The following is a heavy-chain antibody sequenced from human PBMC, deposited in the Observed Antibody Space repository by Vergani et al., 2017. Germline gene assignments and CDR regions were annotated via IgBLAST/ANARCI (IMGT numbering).Heavy chain of an antibody. Sequence: VQLVESGGGLVKPGGSLRLSCAASGFTFSSYAMSWVRQAPGKGLEWVSAISGSGGSTYYADSVKGRFTISRDNSKNTLYLQMNSLRAEDTAVYYCAKEPHCSSTSCYGFWYYYYGMDVWGQGTTVTVSS. V-gene: IGHV3-23*04. CDR1: GFTFSSYA. J-gene: IGHJ6*02. CDR2: ISGSGGST. D-gene: IGHD2-2*01. CDR3: AKEPHCSSTSCYGFWYYYYGMDV.